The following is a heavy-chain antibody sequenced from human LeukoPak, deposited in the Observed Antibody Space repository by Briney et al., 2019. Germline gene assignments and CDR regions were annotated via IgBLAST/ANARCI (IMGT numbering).Heavy chain of an antibody. Sequence: ASAKVSCKASGYTFTGYYMHWVRQAPGQGLEWMGWINPNSGGTNYAQKFQGRVTMTRDTSISTAHMEVSRLRSDDTAVYYCARANFLYCSSTSCLFDYWGQGTLVTVSS. CDR1: GYTFTGYY. D-gene: IGHD2-2*01. CDR2: INPNSGGT. J-gene: IGHJ4*02. V-gene: IGHV1-2*02. CDR3: ARANFLYCSSTSCLFDY.